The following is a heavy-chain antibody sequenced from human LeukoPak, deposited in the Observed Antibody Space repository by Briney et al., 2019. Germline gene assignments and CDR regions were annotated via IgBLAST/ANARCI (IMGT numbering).Heavy chain of an antibody. Sequence: GGSLRLSCAASGFTFSSYSMNWVRQAPGKGLEWVSSISSSSSYIYYADSVKGRFTISRDNAKNSLYLQMNGLRAEDTAVYYCARDYMVRGVITPYYFDYWGQGTLVTVSS. CDR3: ARDYMVRGVITPYYFDY. J-gene: IGHJ4*02. CDR2: ISSSSSYI. D-gene: IGHD3-10*01. CDR1: GFTFSSYS. V-gene: IGHV3-21*01.